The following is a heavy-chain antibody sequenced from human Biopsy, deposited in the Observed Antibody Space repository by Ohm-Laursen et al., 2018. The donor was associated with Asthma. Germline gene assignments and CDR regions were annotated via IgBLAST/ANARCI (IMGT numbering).Heavy chain of an antibody. V-gene: IGHV3-53*01. Sequence: GSLRLSCSASGFTVSRDHMFWVRQAPGKGLEWVSVIYSGGTSHTADSVRGRFTISRDFSKNTLHLQMHSLRVEDTAVYYCARGDSSGWSHYYFDYWGQGTLVTVPS. J-gene: IGHJ4*02. CDR2: IYSGGTS. CDR3: ARGDSSGWSHYYFDY. D-gene: IGHD6-19*01. CDR1: GFTVSRDH.